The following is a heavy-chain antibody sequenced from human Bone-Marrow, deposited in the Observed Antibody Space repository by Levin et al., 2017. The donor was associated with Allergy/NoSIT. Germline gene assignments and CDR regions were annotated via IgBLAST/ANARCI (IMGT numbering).Heavy chain of an antibody. Sequence: SCTVSGGTISSVDYYWTWIRQYPGKGLEWIGYISHRGITNYNPSLRSRLTMSVDTSQNQFSLRLTSVTAADTAVYYCARQFCGGDCYTVQHWGQGTLVTVSS. CDR3: ARQFCGGDCYTVQH. CDR1: GGTISSVDYY. V-gene: IGHV4-31*03. CDR2: ISHRGIT. J-gene: IGHJ1*01. D-gene: IGHD2-21*02.